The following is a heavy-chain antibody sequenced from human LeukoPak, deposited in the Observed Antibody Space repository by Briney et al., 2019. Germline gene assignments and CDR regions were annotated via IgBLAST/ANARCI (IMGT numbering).Heavy chain of an antibody. V-gene: IGHV3-30*04. D-gene: IGHD3-9*01. CDR1: GFTFSTYA. J-gene: IGHJ4*02. CDR2: ISYDGSSK. CDR3: AKRGGRTWYYDILTGSYFDY. Sequence: GGSLRLSCAASGFTFSTYAMHWVRQAPGKGLEWVAVISYDGSSKYYADSVKGRFTISRDNSKNTLYLQMNSLRAEDTAVYYCAKRGGRTWYYDILTGSYFDYWGQGTLVTVSS.